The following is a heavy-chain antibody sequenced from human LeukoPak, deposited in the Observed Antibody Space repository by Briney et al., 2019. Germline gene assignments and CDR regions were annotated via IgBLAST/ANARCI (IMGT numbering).Heavy chain of an antibody. D-gene: IGHD3-10*01. J-gene: IGHJ4*02. Sequence: PSETLSLTCAVYGGSFSGYYWSWIRQPPGKGLEWIGEINHSGSTNYNPSLKSRVTISVDTSKSQFSLKLSSVTAADTAVYYCASRDNYGSGRYPFDYWGQGTLVTVSS. CDR2: INHSGST. CDR3: ASRDNYGSGRYPFDY. V-gene: IGHV4-34*01. CDR1: GGSFSGYY.